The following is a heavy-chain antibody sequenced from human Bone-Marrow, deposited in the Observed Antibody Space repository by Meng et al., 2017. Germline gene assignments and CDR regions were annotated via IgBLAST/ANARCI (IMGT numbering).Heavy chain of an antibody. CDR3: ARDRPYGSGGYYFDY. Sequence: KVSCKGSGYSFTSYWIGWVRQMPGKGLEWMGIIYPGDSDTRYSPSFQGQVTISADKSISTAYLQWSSLKASDTAMYYCARDRPYGSGGYYFDYWGQGTLVTVSS. V-gene: IGHV5-51*01. J-gene: IGHJ4*02. CDR1: GYSFTSYW. CDR2: IYPGDSDT. D-gene: IGHD3-10*01.